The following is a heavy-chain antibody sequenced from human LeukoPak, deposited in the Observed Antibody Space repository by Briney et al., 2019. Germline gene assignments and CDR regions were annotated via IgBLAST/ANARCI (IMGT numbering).Heavy chain of an antibody. CDR3: VRETGSTVGSTDFDY. CDR2: ISYDGANK. V-gene: IGHV3-30-3*01. CDR1: GFTFSSYA. D-gene: IGHD4-17*01. Sequence: HGGSLRLSCAASGFTFSSYAMNWVRQAPGKGLEWVAVISYDGANKYYTDSVKGRFTISRDNSKNTLYLQMNSLRAEDTAVYYCVRETGSTVGSTDFDYWGQGTLVTVSS. J-gene: IGHJ4*02.